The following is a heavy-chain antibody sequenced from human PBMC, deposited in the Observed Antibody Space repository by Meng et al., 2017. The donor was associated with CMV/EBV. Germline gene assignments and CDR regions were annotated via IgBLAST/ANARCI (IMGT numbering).Heavy chain of an antibody. CDR3: AKDGGAGYGGNSDWFDP. V-gene: IGHV3-23*01. D-gene: IGHD4-23*01. CDR1: FAFKAHA. J-gene: IGHJ5*02. CDR2: IRYNRGRT. Sequence: FAFKAHAMSWVRQGPGKGLEWVSGIRYNRGRTYYADSVKGRFTISRDNSKNTLYLQMNSPRDEDTAVYYCAKDGGAGYGGNSDWFDPWGQGTLVTVSS.